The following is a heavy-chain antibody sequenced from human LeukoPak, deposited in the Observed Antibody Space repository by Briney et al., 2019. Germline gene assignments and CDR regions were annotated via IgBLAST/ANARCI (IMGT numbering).Heavy chain of an antibody. CDR2: IYSGGST. Sequence: GGSLRLSCAASGVTFNNAWVSWVRQAPGKGLEWVSVIYSGGSTYYADSVKGRFTISRDKSKNTVYLQMNSLRFEDTAMYYCARNWFDPWGQGTLVTVSS. V-gene: IGHV3-53*05. J-gene: IGHJ5*02. CDR3: ARNWFDP. CDR1: GVTFNNAW.